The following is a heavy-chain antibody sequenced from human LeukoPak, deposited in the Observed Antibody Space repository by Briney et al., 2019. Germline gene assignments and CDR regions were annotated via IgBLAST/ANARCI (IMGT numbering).Heavy chain of an antibody. J-gene: IGHJ5*02. V-gene: IGHV4-34*01. CDR2: INHSGST. CDR1: GGSSTGYY. D-gene: IGHD3-22*01. Sequence: PPQTLSLTSAVYGGSSTGYYWSWIRHRPGEGQEWIGEINHSGSTNYNPSLKSRVTISVDPSKNHFSLQLSAVTAADTAVYYGARGGEDSSGYSYNWFDPLGQGTLVTVSS. CDR3: ARGGEDSSGYSYNWFDP.